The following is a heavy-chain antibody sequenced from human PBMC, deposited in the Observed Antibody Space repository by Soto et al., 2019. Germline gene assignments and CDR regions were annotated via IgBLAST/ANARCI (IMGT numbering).Heavy chain of an antibody. CDR2: FHHSGSP. D-gene: IGHD2-2*01. CDR1: GGSISGYH. V-gene: IGHV4-59*01. J-gene: IGHJ5*02. Sequence: SETLSLTCSISGGSISGYHCNWIRQTPGKGLEWIGYFHHSGSPKYSPSLKSRVTISVDMSKNQSSLKLTSVTAADTAVYCCARLGYCISTSCYDWFDPWGQGTLVTVSS. CDR3: ARLGYCISTSCYDWFDP.